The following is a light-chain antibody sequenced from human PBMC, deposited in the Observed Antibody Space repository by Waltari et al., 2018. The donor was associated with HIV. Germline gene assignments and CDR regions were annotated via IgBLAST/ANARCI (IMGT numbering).Light chain of an antibody. CDR2: EVS. CDR3: SSYASTSTRV. CDR1: SNDVGGYKY. J-gene: IGLJ3*02. V-gene: IGLV2-14*01. Sequence: QSALTQPASVSGSPGQSITISCTGTSNDVGGYKYVSWYQQHPGKAPKVVIYEVSNRPSGVSNRLSGSKSGNTASLTISGLQAEDEADYYCSSYASTSTRVFGGGTKLTVL.